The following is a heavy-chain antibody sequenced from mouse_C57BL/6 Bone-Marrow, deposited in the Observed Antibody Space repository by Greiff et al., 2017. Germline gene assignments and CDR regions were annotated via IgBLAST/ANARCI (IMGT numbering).Heavy chain of an antibody. Sequence: EVQLVESGGGLVKPGGSLKLSCAASGFTFSSYAMSWVRQTPEKRLEWVATISDGGSYTYYPDNVKGRFTISRDNAKNNLYLQMSHLKSEDTAMYYGASDPLSYYCALFSYWGQGTLVTVSA. CDR1: GFTFSSYA. CDR2: ISDGGSYT. J-gene: IGHJ3*01. D-gene: IGHD1-1*01. CDR3: ASDPLSYYCALFSY. V-gene: IGHV5-4*01.